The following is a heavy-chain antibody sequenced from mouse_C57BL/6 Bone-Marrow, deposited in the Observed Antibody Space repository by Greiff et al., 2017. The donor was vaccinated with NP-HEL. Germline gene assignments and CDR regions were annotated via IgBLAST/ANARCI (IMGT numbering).Heavy chain of an antibody. CDR1: GFTFSDYY. V-gene: IGHV5-16*01. J-gene: IGHJ1*03. CDR2: INYDGSST. CDR3: AREDHCGSSFYWYFDV. D-gene: IGHD1-1*01. Sequence: EVKLVESEGGLVQPGSSMKLSCTASGFTFSDYYMAWVRQVPEKGLEWVANINYDGSSTYYLDSLKSRFIISRDNAKNILYRQMSGLKSEDTATYYCAREDHCGSSFYWYFDVWGTGTTVTVSS.